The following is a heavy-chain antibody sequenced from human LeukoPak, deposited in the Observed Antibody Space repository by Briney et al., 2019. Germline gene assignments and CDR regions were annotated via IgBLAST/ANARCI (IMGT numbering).Heavy chain of an antibody. J-gene: IGHJ4*02. CDR1: GFTFSSYA. Sequence: GGSLRLSCAASGFTFSSYAMSWVRQAPGKGLEWVSAISGSGGSTYYADSVKGRFTISRDNSKNTLYLQMNSLRAEDTAVYYCAKGLCGSHDSRCDYWGQGTLVTVSS. CDR3: AKGLCGSHDSRCDY. D-gene: IGHD1-26*01. V-gene: IGHV3-23*01. CDR2: ISGSGGST.